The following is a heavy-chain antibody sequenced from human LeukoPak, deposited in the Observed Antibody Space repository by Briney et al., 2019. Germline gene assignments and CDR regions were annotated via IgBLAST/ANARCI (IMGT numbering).Heavy chain of an antibody. CDR3: ARRRYYYDSSGYYRRVAGWVDY. Sequence: PSETLSLTFAVYGGSVCGYYWSWIRQPPGKRLEWIGEINHSGSTNYNPSLKSRVTISVDTSKNQFSLKLSSVTAADTAVYYCARRRYYYDSSGYYRRVAGWVDYWGQGTLVTVSS. J-gene: IGHJ4*02. V-gene: IGHV4-34*01. D-gene: IGHD3-22*01. CDR2: INHSGST. CDR1: GGSVCGYY.